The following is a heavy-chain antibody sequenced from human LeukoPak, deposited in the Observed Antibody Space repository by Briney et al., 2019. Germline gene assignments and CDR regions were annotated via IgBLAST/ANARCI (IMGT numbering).Heavy chain of an antibody. CDR1: GYTFTSYD. CDR3: ARDPSVRVLGILQGFDI. D-gene: IGHD3-3*01. CDR2: MNPNSGNT. Sequence: ASVKVSCKASGYTFTSYDINWVRQATGQGLEWMGWMNPNSGNTGYAQKFQGRVTMTRNTSISTAYMELSRLLAEDTAVYYCARDPSVRVLGILQGFDIWGQGTMVTVSS. J-gene: IGHJ3*02. V-gene: IGHV1-8*01.